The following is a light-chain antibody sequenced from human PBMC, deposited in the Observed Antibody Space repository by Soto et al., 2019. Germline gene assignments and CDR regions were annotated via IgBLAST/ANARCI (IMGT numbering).Light chain of an antibody. CDR1: NIGIKD. CDR3: QVWDTSSDHPV. J-gene: IGLJ2*01. CDR2: DNR. Sequence: SYELTQPPSVSVAPGQTASISCGGNNIGIKDVYWYQQQPGQAPVLVIYDNRDRPSGIPERFSGSNSGNTATLTISRGEAGDEADYYWQVWDTSSDHPVFGGGTKLTVL. V-gene: IGLV3-21*01.